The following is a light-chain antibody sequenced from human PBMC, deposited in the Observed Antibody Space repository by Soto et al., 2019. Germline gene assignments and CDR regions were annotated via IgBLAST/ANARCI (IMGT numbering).Light chain of an antibody. CDR2: GAS. J-gene: IGKJ1*01. CDR3: QQYGSSGT. Sequence: IVLMQSPGTLSLSPGERATLSCRAGQSVHRSYLAWYQQKPGQAPRLLIYGASNRATGIPDRFSGSGSGTDFTLTISRLEPEDFAVYYCQQYGSSGTFGQGTKVDIK. CDR1: QSVHRSY. V-gene: IGKV3-20*01.